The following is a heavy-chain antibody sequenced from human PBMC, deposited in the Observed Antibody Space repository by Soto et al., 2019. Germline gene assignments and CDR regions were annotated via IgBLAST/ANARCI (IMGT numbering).Heavy chain of an antibody. J-gene: IGHJ4*02. V-gene: IGHV3-23*01. CDR3: ARGWYYYCSGSYYKSLNDYFDY. D-gene: IGHD3-10*01. CDR1: GFTFSNYA. CDR2: LSGSAGDT. Sequence: GGYLRLSCAASGFTFSNYAMSWVRQAPGKGLEWVSTLSGSAGDTYYADSVKGRFTISRHNSKNTLYLQMNSLRAEDTAVYYCARGWYYYCSGSYYKSLNDYFDYWAQGTLDTVSS.